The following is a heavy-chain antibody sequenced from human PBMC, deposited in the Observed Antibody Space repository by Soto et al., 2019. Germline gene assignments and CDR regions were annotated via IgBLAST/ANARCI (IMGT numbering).Heavy chain of an antibody. D-gene: IGHD1-1*01. CDR2: INHSGST. J-gene: IGHJ4*02. V-gene: IGHV4-34*01. Sequence: SETLSLTCAVYGGSFSGYYWIWIRQPPGKGLEWIGEINHSGSTNYNPSFKSRVAMSVDKSKNQFSLKLNSVTAADTALYYCARTRTSGTRFAYWGQGSLVTVSS. CDR3: ARTRTSGTRFAY. CDR1: GGSFSGYY.